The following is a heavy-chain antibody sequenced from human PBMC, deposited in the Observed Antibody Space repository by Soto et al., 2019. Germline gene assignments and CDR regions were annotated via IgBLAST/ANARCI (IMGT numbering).Heavy chain of an antibody. CDR3: ARALWDIVVVPAATPDYYYYMDV. CDR2: ISAYNGNT. Sequence: ASVKVSCKASGYTFTSYGISWVRQAPGQGLEWMGWISAYNGNTNYAQKLQGRVTMTTDTSTSTAYMELRSLRSDDTAVYYCARALWDIVVVPAATPDYYYYMDVWGQGTMVTVSS. CDR1: GYTFTSYG. V-gene: IGHV1-18*01. J-gene: IGHJ6*03. D-gene: IGHD2-2*01.